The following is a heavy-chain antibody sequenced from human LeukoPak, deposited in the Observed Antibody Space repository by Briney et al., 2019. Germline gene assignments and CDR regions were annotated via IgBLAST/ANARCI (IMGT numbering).Heavy chain of an antibody. CDR2: INHSGST. J-gene: IGHJ5*02. D-gene: IGHD6-19*01. Sequence: SETLSLTCAVYGGSFSGYYWSWIRQPPGKGLEWIGEINHSGSTNYNPSLKSRVTISVDTSKNQFSLKLSSVTAADTAVYYCARLKIDPWGQGTLVTASS. CDR1: GGSFSGYY. CDR3: ARLKIDP. V-gene: IGHV4-34*01.